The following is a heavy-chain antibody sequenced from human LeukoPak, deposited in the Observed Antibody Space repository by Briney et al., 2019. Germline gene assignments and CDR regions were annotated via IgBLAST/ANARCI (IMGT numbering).Heavy chain of an antibody. CDR1: GFTFSGYY. Sequence: GGSLRLSCAASGFTFSGYYMSWIRQAPGKGLEWVSYISSSGSTIFYADSVKGRFTISRDNAKNSLYLQMNSLRAEDTAVYYCARKKELGYCSSTSCYSNWFDPWGQGTLVTVSS. D-gene: IGHD2-2*01. CDR2: ISSSGSTI. V-gene: IGHV3-11*04. CDR3: ARKKELGYCSSTSCYSNWFDP. J-gene: IGHJ5*02.